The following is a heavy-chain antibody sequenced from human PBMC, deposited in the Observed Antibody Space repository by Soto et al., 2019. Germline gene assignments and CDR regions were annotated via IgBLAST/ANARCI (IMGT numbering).Heavy chain of an antibody. V-gene: IGHV1-69*08. D-gene: IGHD7-27*01. CDR3: ARELRANWGSHQVLAFDI. J-gene: IGHJ3*02. CDR2: IIPILGIA. CDR1: GGTFSSYT. Sequence: QVQLVQSGAEVKKPGSSVKVSCKASGGTFSSYTISWVRQAPGQGLEWMGRIIPILGIANYAQKFQGRVTITADKSTSTAYMELSSLRSEDTAVYYCARELRANWGSHQVLAFDIWGQGTMVTVSS.